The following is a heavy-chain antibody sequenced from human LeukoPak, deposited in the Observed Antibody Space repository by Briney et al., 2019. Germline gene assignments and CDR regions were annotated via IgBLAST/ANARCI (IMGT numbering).Heavy chain of an antibody. CDR3: AREGADYYYMDV. D-gene: IGHD1-26*01. CDR1: GFTVSSNY. V-gene: IGHV3-53*01. CDR2: IYSGGST. Sequence: GGSLRLSCAASGFTVSSNYMSWVRQAPGKGLEWVSVIYSGGSTYYADSVKGRFTISRDNAKNSLYLQMNSLRAEDTAVYYCAREGADYYYMDVWGKGTTVTVSS. J-gene: IGHJ6*03.